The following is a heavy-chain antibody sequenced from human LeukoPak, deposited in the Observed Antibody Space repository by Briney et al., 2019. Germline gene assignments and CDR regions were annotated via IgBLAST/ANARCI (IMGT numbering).Heavy chain of an antibody. J-gene: IGHJ4*02. CDR3: ASGHYYDSSGYYGLGY. CDR1: GGSISSGSYY. Sequence: SQTLSLTCTVSGGSISSGSYYWSWIRQPPGKGLEWIGRIYTSGSTNYNPSLKSRVTISVVTSKNQLSLKLSSVTAADTAVYYCASGHYYDSSGYYGLGYWGQGTLVTVSS. D-gene: IGHD3-22*01. CDR2: IYTSGST. V-gene: IGHV4-61*02.